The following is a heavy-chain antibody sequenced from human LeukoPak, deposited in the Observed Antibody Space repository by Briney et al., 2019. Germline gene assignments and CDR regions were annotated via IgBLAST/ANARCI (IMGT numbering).Heavy chain of an antibody. D-gene: IGHD6-13*01. V-gene: IGHV3-48*01. CDR3: ASDAQQLVRAH. Sequence: GGSLRLSCAASGFTFSSYSMNWVRRAPAKGLEWVSYLSSSSSTIYYADSVKGRFTISRDNAKNSLYLQMNSLRAEDTAVYYCASDAQQLVRAHWGQGTLFTVSS. CDR1: GFTFSSYS. J-gene: IGHJ4*02. CDR2: LSSSSSTI.